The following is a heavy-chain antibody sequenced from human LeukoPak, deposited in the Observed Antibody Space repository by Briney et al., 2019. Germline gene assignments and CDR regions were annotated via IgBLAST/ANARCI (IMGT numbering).Heavy chain of an antibody. J-gene: IGHJ4*02. CDR3: AADLRVYGLGSYGIDY. Sequence: GASVKVSCKASGFTFTSSAVQWVRQARGQRLEWIGWIVVGSGNTNYAQKFQERVTITRDMSTSTAYMELSSLRSEDTAVYYCAADLRVYGLGSYGIDYWGQGTLVTVSS. CDR1: GFTFTSSA. V-gene: IGHV1-58*01. D-gene: IGHD3-10*01. CDR2: IVVGSGNT.